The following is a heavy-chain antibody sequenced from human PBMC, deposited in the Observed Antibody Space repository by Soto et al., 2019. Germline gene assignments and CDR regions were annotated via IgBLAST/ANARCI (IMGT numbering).Heavy chain of an antibody. CDR1: GGSFSGYY. V-gene: IGHV4-34*01. D-gene: IGHD3-3*01. Sequence: VQLQQWGQGLLKPSENLSLTCPVYGGSFSGYYWSWIRQPPRKGLEWIVEINQSGSTNYNPSLKSRVTIAVDTPKTQCSLKPGSVTAADTAVYYCARLPRFGVSGGWNFDLCGRGTMVTDAS. CDR2: INQSGST. J-gene: IGHJ2*01. CDR3: ARLPRFGVSGGWNFDL.